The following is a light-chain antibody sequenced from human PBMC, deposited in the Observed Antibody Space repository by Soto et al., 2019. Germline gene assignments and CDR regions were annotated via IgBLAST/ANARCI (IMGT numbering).Light chain of an antibody. CDR2: DTS. V-gene: IGKV3-20*01. CDR3: QQYGTSPWT. J-gene: IGKJ1*01. Sequence: EIVLTQSPGTLSLSPGERAILSCRASQIITNIYLAWYQQKPGQAPRLLIYDTSNRATGIPDRFSGSGSGTDFTLTISGLEPEDFAAYYCQQYGTSPWTFGQGTKVDVK. CDR1: QIITNIY.